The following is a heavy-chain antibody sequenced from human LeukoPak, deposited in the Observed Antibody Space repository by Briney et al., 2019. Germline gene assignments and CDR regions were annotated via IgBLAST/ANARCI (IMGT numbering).Heavy chain of an antibody. D-gene: IGHD3-22*01. V-gene: IGHV3-74*01. J-gene: IGHJ1*01. CDR3: ARAPSEIGGYYPEYFRH. CDR2: IKSDGRT. CDR1: GFTLSSYC. Sequence: GGSLRLSCAASGFTLSSYCMRWVRQAPGKGLVWVSRIKSDGRTTYAASVKGRFTITRDNAKNTVSLQMNSLRAEDTGVYYCARAPSEIGGYYPEYFRHWGQGTLVIVSS.